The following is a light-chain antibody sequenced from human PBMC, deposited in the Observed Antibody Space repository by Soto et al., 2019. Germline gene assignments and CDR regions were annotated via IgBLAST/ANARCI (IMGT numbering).Light chain of an antibody. CDR3: ISYKTDDTFV. CDR1: SSDIGASNF. Sequence: QSALAQPPSVSGSPGQSITVSCTGTSSDIGASNFVSWYQHLPGRAPKVIIFEATNRPSGVSDRFSGSKAGTTASLTISGLQADDEGEYFCISYKTDDTFVFGTGTKVTV. CDR2: EAT. V-gene: IGLV2-14*01. J-gene: IGLJ1*01.